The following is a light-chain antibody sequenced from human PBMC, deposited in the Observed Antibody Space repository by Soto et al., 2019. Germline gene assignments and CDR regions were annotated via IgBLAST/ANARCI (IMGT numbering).Light chain of an antibody. Sequence: QSVLTQPASVSGSPGQSITISCTGTSSDVGGYNYVSWYQQHPGKAPKLMIYDVSNRPSGVSNRFSGSKSGNTASLTISVLQAEDEADYYCSSYTSSSKVFGTGTKVTVL. CDR1: SSDVGGYNY. CDR2: DVS. J-gene: IGLJ1*01. CDR3: SSYTSSSKV. V-gene: IGLV2-14*01.